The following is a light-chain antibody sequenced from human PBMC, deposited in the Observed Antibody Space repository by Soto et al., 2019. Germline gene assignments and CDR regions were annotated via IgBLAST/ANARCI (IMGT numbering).Light chain of an antibody. Sequence: QSALTQPASVSGSPGQSITISCTGTSSDVGAYNYVSWYQQHPGKVPKLMIYDVSNRPSGVSNRFSGSKSGNTASLTISGLQAEDEADYYCSSDTSSSTVVFGGGTKLTVL. V-gene: IGLV2-14*01. CDR3: SSDTSSSTVV. CDR2: DVS. J-gene: IGLJ2*01. CDR1: SSDVGAYNY.